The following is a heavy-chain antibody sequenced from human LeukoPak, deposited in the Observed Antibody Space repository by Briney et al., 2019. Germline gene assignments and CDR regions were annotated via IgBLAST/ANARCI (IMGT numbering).Heavy chain of an antibody. V-gene: IGHV3-33*08. J-gene: IGHJ6*02. CDR1: GFTFSSYW. Sequence: GGSLRLSCAASGFTFSSYWMSWVRQAPGKGLEWVAFIWYDGSHEAYADSVKGRFTISRDNSKNTLYLQMNSLRADDAAIYYCARLRFVAGGMNYGMDVWGQGTTVTVSS. CDR3: ARLRFVAGGMNYGMDV. CDR2: IWYDGSHE. D-gene: IGHD2-15*01.